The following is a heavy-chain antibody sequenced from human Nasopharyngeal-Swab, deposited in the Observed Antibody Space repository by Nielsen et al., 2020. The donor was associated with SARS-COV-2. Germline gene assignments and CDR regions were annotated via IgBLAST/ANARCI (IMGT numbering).Heavy chain of an antibody. D-gene: IGHD4-17*01. CDR3: ARDGYGDYGLDY. V-gene: IGHV4-38-2*02. J-gene: IGHJ4*02. Sequence: VRQMPGKGLEWIGSIYHSGSTSYNPSLKSRVTISVDTSKNQFSLKLSSVTAADTAVYYCARDGYGDYGLDYWGQGTLVTVSS. CDR2: IYHSGST.